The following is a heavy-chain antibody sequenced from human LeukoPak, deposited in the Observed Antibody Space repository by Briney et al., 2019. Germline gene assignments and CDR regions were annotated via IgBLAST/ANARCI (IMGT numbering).Heavy chain of an antibody. CDR2: IYSGGST. CDR3: VVLRGAN. V-gene: IGHV3-53*01. J-gene: IGHJ4*02. CDR1: GFTVSSYS. D-gene: IGHD3-10*01. Sequence: GGSLRLSCAASGFTVSSYSMSWVRQAPGKGLEWVSVIYSGGSTYYADSVKGRFTTSRDISKNTLYLQVNSLRVEDTAVYHCVVLRGANWGQGTLVTVSS.